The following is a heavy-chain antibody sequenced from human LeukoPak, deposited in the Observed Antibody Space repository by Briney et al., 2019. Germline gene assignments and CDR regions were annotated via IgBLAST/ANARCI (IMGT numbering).Heavy chain of an antibody. CDR3: ARPTPPMDV. Sequence: GSLRLSCAASGFTVSSNYMSWVRQAPGKGLEWIGSIYYSGSTYYSPSLKSRVTISVDTSKNQFSLKLSSVTAADTAVYYCARPTPPMDVWGKGTTVTVSS. CDR2: IYYSGST. V-gene: IGHV4-39*01. CDR1: GFTVSSNY. J-gene: IGHJ6*03.